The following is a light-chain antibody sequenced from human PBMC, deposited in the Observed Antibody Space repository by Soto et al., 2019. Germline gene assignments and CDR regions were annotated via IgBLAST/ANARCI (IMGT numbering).Light chain of an antibody. CDR1: HSIDKY. CDR2: VAS. Sequence: DIQMTQFPSSLSGSVGDRVTITCRAGHSIDKYLNWYQQKPGQAPKLLIYVASSLQSGVPSRFSGSGSGTDFTLTISSLQPADSATYFCQQSYTIPWTFGQGTKVEIE. CDR3: QQSYTIPWT. J-gene: IGKJ1*01. V-gene: IGKV1-39*01.